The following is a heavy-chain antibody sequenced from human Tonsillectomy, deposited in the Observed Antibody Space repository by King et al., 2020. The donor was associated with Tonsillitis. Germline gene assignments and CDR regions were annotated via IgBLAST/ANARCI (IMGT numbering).Heavy chain of an antibody. CDR3: ARENDDQGGSFDI. V-gene: IGHV1-69*01. CDR1: GGNFSRSA. Sequence: GQLVQSGAEVKKPGFSVKVSCKASGGNFSRSAISWVRQVPGQGLEWMGGIIPIFGTTNYAQKFEGRVTITADESTSIAYMDLSSLTFEDTAVYYCARENDDQGGSFDIWGQGTTVTVSS. D-gene: IGHD2-15*01. CDR2: IIPIFGTT. J-gene: IGHJ3*02.